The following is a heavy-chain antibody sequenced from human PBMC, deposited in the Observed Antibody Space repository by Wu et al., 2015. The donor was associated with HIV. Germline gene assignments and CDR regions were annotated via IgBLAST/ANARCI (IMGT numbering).Heavy chain of an antibody. J-gene: IGHJ4*02. CDR3: AREDYGDYVPLWYFDY. V-gene: IGHV1-69*13. D-gene: IGHD4-17*01. CDR2: IIPIFGTA. CDR1: GGTFSSYA. Sequence: QVQLCSLGREVKKPGSSVKVSCKASGGTFSSYAISWVRQAPGQGLEWMGRIIPIFGTANYTQKFQGRVTITADESTSTAYMELSSLRSEDTAVYYCAREDYGDYVPLWYFDYWGQGTLVTVSS.